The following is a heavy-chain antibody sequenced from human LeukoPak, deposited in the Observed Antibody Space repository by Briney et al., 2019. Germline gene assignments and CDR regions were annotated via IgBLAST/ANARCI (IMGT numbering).Heavy chain of an antibody. D-gene: IGHD6-19*01. J-gene: IGHJ3*02. Sequence: ASVKVSCKASGGTFSSYAISWVRQAPGQGLEWMGGIIPIFGTANYAQKFQGRVTITTDESTSTAYMELSSLRSEDTAVYYCITNGWYDRSAFDIWGQGTMVTVSS. CDR3: ITNGWYDRSAFDI. V-gene: IGHV1-69*05. CDR2: IIPIFGTA. CDR1: GGTFSSYA.